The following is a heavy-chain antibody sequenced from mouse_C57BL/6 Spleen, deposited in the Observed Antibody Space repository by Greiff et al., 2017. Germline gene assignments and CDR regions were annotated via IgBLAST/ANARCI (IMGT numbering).Heavy chain of an antibody. D-gene: IGHD2-2*01. J-gene: IGHJ3*01. Sequence: VQLQQPGAELVKPGASVKVSCKASGYTFTSYWMHWVKQRPGQGLEWIGRIHPSDSDTNYNQKFKGKATLTVDKSSSTAFMQLSSLTSEDSAVYYCAIPIYYGYDWFAYWGQGTLVTVSA. CDR2: IHPSDSDT. CDR1: GYTFTSYW. CDR3: AIPIYYGYDWFAY. V-gene: IGHV1-74*01.